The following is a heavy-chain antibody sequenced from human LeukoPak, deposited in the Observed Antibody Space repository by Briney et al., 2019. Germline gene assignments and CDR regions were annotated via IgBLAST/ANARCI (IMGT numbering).Heavy chain of an antibody. CDR1: GGSISSYY. V-gene: IGHV4-59*08. CDR2: IYYSGST. CDR3: ARHLALTYYDFWSGSHAYAFDI. Sequence: SETLSLTCTVSGGSISSYYWSWFRQPPGKGLEWIGYIYYSGSTNYNPSLKSRVTISVDTSKNQFSLKLSSVTAADTAVYYCARHLALTYYDFWSGSHAYAFDIWGQGTMVTVSS. J-gene: IGHJ3*02. D-gene: IGHD3-3*01.